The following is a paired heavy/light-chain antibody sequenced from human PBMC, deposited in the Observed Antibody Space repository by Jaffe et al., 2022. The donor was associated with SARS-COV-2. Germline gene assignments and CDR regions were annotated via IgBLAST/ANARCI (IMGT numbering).Heavy chain of an antibody. CDR3: AITVRGVIIVSANSYIMDI. J-gene: IGHJ6*02. D-gene: IGHD3-10*01. CDR2: FDPEDGET. CDR1: GYTLSELS. Sequence: QVQLVQSGAEVKKPGASVKVSCKVSGYTLSELSMHWVRQAPGKGLEWMGGFDPEDGETIYAQKFQGRVTMTEDTSTDTAYMELSSLRSEDTAVYYCAITVRGVIIVSANSYIMDIWGQGTTVTVSS. V-gene: IGHV1-24*01.
Light chain of an antibody. CDR1: QSISSY. CDR3: QQSHSTPLT. J-gene: IGKJ4*01. V-gene: IGKV1-39*01. CDR2: GAS. Sequence: DIQMTQSPSSLSASVGDRVTITCRASQSISSYLNWYQQKAGKTPKLLIYGASSLQSGVPSRFSGSGSGTDFTLTISTLQPEDFATYYCQQSHSTPLTFGGGTKVEIK.